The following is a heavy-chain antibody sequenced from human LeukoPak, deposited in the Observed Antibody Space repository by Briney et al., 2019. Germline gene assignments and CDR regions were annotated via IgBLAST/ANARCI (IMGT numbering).Heavy chain of an antibody. V-gene: IGHV3-7*01. CDR2: IKQDGSEK. J-gene: IGHJ4*02. CDR3: AKIKGSSSPFDS. CDR1: AFSLNAYN. D-gene: IGHD6-6*01. Sequence: PGGSLRLSCAASAFSLNAYNMNWVRQAPGKGLEWVANIKQDGSEKYYVDSVKGRFTISRDNAKNSLYLQMNSLRAEDTAVYYCAKIKGSSSPFDSWGQGTLVTVSS.